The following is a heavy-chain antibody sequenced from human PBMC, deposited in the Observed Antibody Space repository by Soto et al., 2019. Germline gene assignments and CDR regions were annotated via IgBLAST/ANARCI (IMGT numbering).Heavy chain of an antibody. CDR1: GVTFSNAW. V-gene: IGHV3-15*01. CDR3: TTDSSYYYYYYGMDV. J-gene: IGHJ6*02. Sequence: XGSLRLSCAASGVTFSNAWMSWVRQAPGKGLEWVGRIKSKTDGGTTDYAAPVKGRFTISRDDSKNTLYLQMNSLKTEDTAVYYCTTDSSYYYYYYGMDVWGQGTTVTVSS. CDR2: IKSKTDGGTT.